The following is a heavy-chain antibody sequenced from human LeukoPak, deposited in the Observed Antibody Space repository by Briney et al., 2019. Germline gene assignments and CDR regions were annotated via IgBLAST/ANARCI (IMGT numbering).Heavy chain of an antibody. CDR1: RGTFSSYA. Sequence: ASVKVSCKPSRGTFSSYAISWARQAPGQGLEWMGGIIPIFGTANYAQKFQGRVTITADESTSTAYMELSSLRSEDTAVYYCASSTTTVTTSMFDYWGQGTLVTVSS. V-gene: IGHV1-69*13. CDR2: IIPIFGTA. D-gene: IGHD4-17*01. CDR3: ASSTTTVTTSMFDY. J-gene: IGHJ4*02.